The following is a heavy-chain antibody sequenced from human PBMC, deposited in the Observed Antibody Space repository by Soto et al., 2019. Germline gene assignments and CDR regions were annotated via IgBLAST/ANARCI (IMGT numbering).Heavy chain of an antibody. D-gene: IGHD3-22*01. Sequence: ASVKVSCKASGYTFTSYGISWVRQAPGQGLEWMGWISAYNGNTNYAQKLQGRVTMTTDTSTSTAYMELRSLRSDDTAVYYCATHKDYYDSSGYHHWGQRTLVTVCS. V-gene: IGHV1-18*04. CDR3: ATHKDYYDSSGYHH. J-gene: IGHJ5*02. CDR2: ISAYNGNT. CDR1: GYTFTSYG.